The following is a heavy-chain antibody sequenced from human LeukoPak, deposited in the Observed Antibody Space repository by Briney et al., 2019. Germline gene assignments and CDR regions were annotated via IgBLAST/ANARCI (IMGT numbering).Heavy chain of an antibody. D-gene: IGHD4-17*01. CDR1: GYSISSGYY. Sequence: PSETLSLTCAVSGYSISSGYYGGGIRQPPGQGLEWIGSIYHSGSTYYNPSLKSRVTISVDTSKNQFSLKLSSVTAGDQAVYYWVRHHRYGDRLFDYWGEGTLVTVSS. J-gene: IGHJ4*02. CDR3: VRHHRYGDRLFDY. CDR2: IYHSGST. V-gene: IGHV4-38-2*01.